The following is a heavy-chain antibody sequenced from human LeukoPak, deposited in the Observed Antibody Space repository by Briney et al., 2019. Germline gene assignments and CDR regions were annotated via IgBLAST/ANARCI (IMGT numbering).Heavy chain of an antibody. Sequence: KPGGSLRLSCAASGFTFSSCSMNWVRQAPGKGLEWVSSISSSSSYIYYADSVKGRFTISRDNAKNSLYLQMNSLRAEDTAVYYCARDGGIAVADFYYYGMDVWGQGTTVTVSS. V-gene: IGHV3-21*01. CDR2: ISSSSSYI. D-gene: IGHD6-19*01. CDR3: ARDGGIAVADFYYYGMDV. J-gene: IGHJ6*02. CDR1: GFTFSSCS.